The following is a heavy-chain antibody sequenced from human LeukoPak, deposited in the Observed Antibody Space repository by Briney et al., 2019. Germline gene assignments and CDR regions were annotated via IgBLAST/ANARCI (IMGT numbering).Heavy chain of an antibody. Sequence: SETLSLTCTVSGGSISSDGYYWNWIRQPPGKGLEWIGYIHQNGNTYYNPSLKSRVTISRDMSKNQFSLTLNSVTAADTAVYYCARGGGRVAAATFDYWGQGTLVTVSS. J-gene: IGHJ4*02. CDR1: GGSISSDGYY. D-gene: IGHD2-15*01. CDR2: IHQNGNT. V-gene: IGHV4-30-2*01. CDR3: ARGGGRVAAATFDY.